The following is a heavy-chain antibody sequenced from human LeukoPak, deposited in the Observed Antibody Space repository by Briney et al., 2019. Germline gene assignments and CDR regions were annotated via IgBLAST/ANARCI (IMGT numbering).Heavy chain of an antibody. D-gene: IGHD1-14*01. Sequence: ASVKVSCKASGYTFTGYYMHWVRQAPGQGLEWMGWINPNSGGTNHAQKFQGRVTMTRDTSISTAYMELSRLRSDDTAVYYCARDLTGDGTVAGYWGQGTLVTVSS. CDR2: INPNSGGT. V-gene: IGHV1-2*02. CDR1: GYTFTGYY. CDR3: ARDLTGDGTVAGY. J-gene: IGHJ4*02.